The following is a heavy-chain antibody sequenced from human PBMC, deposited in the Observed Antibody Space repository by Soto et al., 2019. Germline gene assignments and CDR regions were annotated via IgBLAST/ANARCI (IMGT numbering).Heavy chain of an antibody. CDR3: ARERYQVISDGMDV. CDR1: GYTFTGYY. Sequence: ASVKVSCKASGYTFTGYYVHWVRVAPGQGLEWMGWINPETGGTSYAQKFQGRVTLSRDTSINTAYLEVSRLRFDDAAVYFCARERYQVISDGMDVWGQGTTVTSP. V-gene: IGHV1-2*02. D-gene: IGHD2-2*01. J-gene: IGHJ6*02. CDR2: INPETGGT.